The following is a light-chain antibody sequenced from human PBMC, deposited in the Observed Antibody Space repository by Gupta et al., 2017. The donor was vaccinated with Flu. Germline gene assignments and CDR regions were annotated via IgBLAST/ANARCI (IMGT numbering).Light chain of an antibody. V-gene: IGKV1-8*01. CDR3: QQYYSYPGT. CDR2: AAS. Sequence: TGDRVTITCRASQGISSYLAWYQQKPGKAPKLLIYAASTLQSGVPSRFSGSGSGTDFTLTISCLQSEDFATYYCQQYYSYPGTFGQGTKVEIK. CDR1: QGISSY. J-gene: IGKJ1*01.